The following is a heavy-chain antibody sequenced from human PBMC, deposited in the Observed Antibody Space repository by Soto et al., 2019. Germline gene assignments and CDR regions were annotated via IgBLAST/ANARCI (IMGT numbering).Heavy chain of an antibody. J-gene: IGHJ4*02. V-gene: IGHV3-33*01. Sequence: GGSLRLSCAASGFTFSQYGFHWVRQAPGKGLEWVAVIWSGGQNTYNADSVKGRFTISRDDSKNTVYLQMDSLRAEDTAVYYCARDSSGGPTDFDYWGQGTLVTVSS. D-gene: IGHD3-10*01. CDR2: IWSGGQNT. CDR3: ARDSSGGPTDFDY. CDR1: GFTFSQYG.